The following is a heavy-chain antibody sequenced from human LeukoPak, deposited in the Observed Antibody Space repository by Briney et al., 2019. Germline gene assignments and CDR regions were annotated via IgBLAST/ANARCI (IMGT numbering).Heavy chain of an antibody. CDR3: ASVDCSSTSCYLSSFDY. CDR1: GYTFTSYG. D-gene: IGHD2-2*01. Sequence: GASVKVSCKASGYTFTSYGINWVRQAPGQGLEWMGWISSYNGNTKYAQKLQGRVTMTTDTSTGTAYMELRSLGSDDTAVYYCASVDCSSTSCYLSSFDYWGQGTLVTVSS. V-gene: IGHV1-18*01. CDR2: ISSYNGNT. J-gene: IGHJ4*02.